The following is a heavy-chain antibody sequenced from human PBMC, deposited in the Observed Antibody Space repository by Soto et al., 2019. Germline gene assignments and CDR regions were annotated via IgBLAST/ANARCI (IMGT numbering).Heavy chain of an antibody. CDR1: GYSFTSYW. CDR3: ARPPPRVPAAPYYSADYGMDV. CDR2: IDPSDSYT. J-gene: IGHJ6*02. V-gene: IGHV5-10-1*01. D-gene: IGHD2-2*01. Sequence: PGESLKISCRGSGYSFTSYWISWVRQMPGKGLEWMGRIDPSDSYTNYSPSFQGHVTISADKSISTAYLQWSSLKASDTAMYYCARPPPRVPAAPYYSADYGMDVWGQGTTVTVSS.